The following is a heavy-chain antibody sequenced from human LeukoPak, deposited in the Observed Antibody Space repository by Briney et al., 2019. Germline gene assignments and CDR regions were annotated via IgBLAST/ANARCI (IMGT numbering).Heavy chain of an antibody. V-gene: IGHV3-30-3*01. CDR3: ARDYGDGKNYFDY. J-gene: IGHJ4*02. D-gene: IGHD4-17*01. CDR2: ISHDGSNK. CDR1: GFTFSSYA. Sequence: GRSLRLSCAASGFTFSSYAMHWVRQAPGKGLEWVAVISHDGSNKYYADSVKGRFTISRDNSKNTLYLQMNSLRAEDTAVYYCARDYGDGKNYFDYWGQGTLVTVSS.